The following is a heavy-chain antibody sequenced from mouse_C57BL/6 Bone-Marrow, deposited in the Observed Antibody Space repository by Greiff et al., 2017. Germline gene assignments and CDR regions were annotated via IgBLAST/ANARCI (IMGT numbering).Heavy chain of an antibody. CDR2: IYPRDGST. J-gene: IGHJ3*01. CDR1: GYTFTDHT. V-gene: IGHV1-78*01. Sequence: VKLVESDAELVKPGASVKISCKVSGYTFTDHTIHWMKQRPEQGLEWIGYIYPRDGSTKYNEKFKGKATLTADKSSSTAYMQLNSLTSEDSAVYSCARRRASYDYDAFAYWGQGTLVTVSA. D-gene: IGHD2-4*01. CDR3: ARRRASYDYDAFAY.